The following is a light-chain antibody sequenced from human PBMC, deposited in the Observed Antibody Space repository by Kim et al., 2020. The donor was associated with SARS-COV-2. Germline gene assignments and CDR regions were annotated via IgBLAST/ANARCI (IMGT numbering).Light chain of an antibody. J-gene: IGKJ2*01. CDR1: RAITDY. V-gene: IGKV1-33*01. CDR3: QQYGNLPPT. CDR2: AAS. Sequence: SPPFGVSVTIPCQARRAITDYSNSYQHSPVPAPRLLIDAASRLETGPPSIFGGSESTTHFTFTISILQPEDIATYYCQQYGNLPPTFGQTTMLQIK.